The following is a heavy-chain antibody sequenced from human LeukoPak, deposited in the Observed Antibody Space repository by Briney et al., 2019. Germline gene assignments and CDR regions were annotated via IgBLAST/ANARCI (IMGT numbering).Heavy chain of an antibody. V-gene: IGHV3-43*01. CDR1: GFTFDDYT. Sequence: GGSLRLSCAASGFTFDDYTMHWVRHAPWKGLEWVSLISWDGGSTYYADSVKGRFTISRDNSKNSLYLQMNSLRTEDTALYYCAKDNDPWVSGWYDGGNYFDYWGQGTLVTVSS. D-gene: IGHD6-19*01. CDR2: ISWDGGST. J-gene: IGHJ4*02. CDR3: AKDNDPWVSGWYDGGNYFDY.